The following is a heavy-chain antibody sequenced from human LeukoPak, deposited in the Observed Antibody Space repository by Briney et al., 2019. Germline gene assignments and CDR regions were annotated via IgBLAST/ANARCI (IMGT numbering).Heavy chain of an antibody. CDR3: AKGRDGYNYFDY. V-gene: IGHV3-48*01. Sequence: PGGSLRLSCAASGFTFSSYSMNWVRQAPGKGLEWVSYISSSSSTIYYAESVKGRFTISRDNSKNTLYMQMNSLRAEDTAVYYCAKGRDGYNYFDYWGQGTPVTVSS. CDR1: GFTFSSYS. CDR2: ISSSSSTI. D-gene: IGHD5-24*01. J-gene: IGHJ4*02.